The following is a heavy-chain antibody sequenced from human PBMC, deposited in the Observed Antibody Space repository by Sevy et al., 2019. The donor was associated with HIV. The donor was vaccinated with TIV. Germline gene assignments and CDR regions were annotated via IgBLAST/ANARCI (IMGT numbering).Heavy chain of an antibody. J-gene: IGHJ4*02. Sequence: GGSLRLSCAASGFTFSANWMNWVRQAPGKGLGWVGKIKGDGSDKHYVDSVEGRLTISRDNAKNLLYLQMNSLRVEDTAVYYCAHETFGRFDSWGQGTLVTVSS. CDR3: AHETFGRFDS. D-gene: IGHD3-16*01. CDR1: GFTFSANW. CDR2: IKGDGSDK. V-gene: IGHV3-7*01.